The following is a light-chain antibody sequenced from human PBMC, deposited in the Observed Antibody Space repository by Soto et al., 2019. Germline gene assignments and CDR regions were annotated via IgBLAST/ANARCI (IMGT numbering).Light chain of an antibody. CDR2: AAS. V-gene: IGKV1-39*01. CDR1: QGISTY. J-gene: IGKJ1*01. Sequence: DIQMTQSPSSLSSSVGDKVTITCRASQGISTYLNWYLQKPGKAPKLLIYAASSLQSGVPSRFSGSGSETDFTLTISSLQPEDFATYSCQQSYSTTWTFGQGTKLDIK. CDR3: QQSYSTTWT.